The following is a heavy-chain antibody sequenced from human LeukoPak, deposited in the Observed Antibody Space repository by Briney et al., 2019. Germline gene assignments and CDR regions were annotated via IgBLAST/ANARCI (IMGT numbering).Heavy chain of an antibody. D-gene: IGHD2-8*01. V-gene: IGHV1-8*01. J-gene: IGHJ4*02. CDR3: ARTMGLHLNQYYFDY. Sequence: GASVKVSCKASGYTFTSYDINCVRQATGQGLEWMGWMNPNSGNTGYAQKFQGRVTMTRNTSISTAYMELSSLRSEDTAVYYCARTMGLHLNQYYFDYWGQGTLVTVSS. CDR1: GYTFTSYD. CDR2: MNPNSGNT.